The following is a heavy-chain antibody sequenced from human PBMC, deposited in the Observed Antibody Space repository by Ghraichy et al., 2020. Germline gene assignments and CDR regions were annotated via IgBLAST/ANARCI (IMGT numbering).Heavy chain of an antibody. CDR2: IYYTGST. CDR1: GGSINSGGYY. D-gene: IGHD2-2*01. CDR3: ARGEGGLYCSSTSCLGGEVDK. J-gene: IGHJ4*02. V-gene: IGHV4-31*03. Sequence: SETLSLTCTVSGGSINSGGYYWSWIRQHPVMGLEWIVYIYYTGSTYYNPSLKSRVTISLDTSKNQFSLKLRSVTVADTAVYYCARGEGGLYCSSTSCLGGEVDKWGQGTLVTVSS.